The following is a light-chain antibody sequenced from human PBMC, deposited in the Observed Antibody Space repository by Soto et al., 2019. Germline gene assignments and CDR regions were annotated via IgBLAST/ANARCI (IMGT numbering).Light chain of an antibody. Sequence: EIVMTQSPATLSVSLGERATLSCRASQGIGSTLAWYQQKPGQTPKLLIYGASTRATGVPARFSGSGSGTDFTLTISSLQAEDVAVYYCQQYYSTPLTFGGGTKVDIK. V-gene: IGKV3-15*01. J-gene: IGKJ4*01. CDR3: QQYYSTPLT. CDR1: QGIGST. CDR2: GAS.